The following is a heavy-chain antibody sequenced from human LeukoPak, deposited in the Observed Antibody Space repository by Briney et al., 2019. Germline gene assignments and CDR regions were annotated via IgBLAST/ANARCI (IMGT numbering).Heavy chain of an antibody. J-gene: IGHJ5*02. CDR2: ISGSGGST. V-gene: IGHV3-23*01. Sequence: GGSLRLSCAASGFTFSSYAMSWVRQAPGKGLEWVSAISGSGGSTYYADSVKGRFTISRDNSKNTLYLQMNSLRAEDTAVYYCAKTNYDFWSGYYLGDNNWFDPWGQGTLVTVSS. CDR1: GFTFSSYA. D-gene: IGHD3-3*01. CDR3: AKTNYDFWSGYYLGDNNWFDP.